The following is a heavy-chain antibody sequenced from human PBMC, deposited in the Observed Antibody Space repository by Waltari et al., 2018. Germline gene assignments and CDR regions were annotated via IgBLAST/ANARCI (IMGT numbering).Heavy chain of an antibody. CDR1: GYSFTNYA. J-gene: IGHJ5*02. V-gene: IGHV7-4-1*02. CDR3: AREVVPPARVVVNWFDP. Sequence: QVQLVQSGSELKKPGASVKVSCKASGYSFTNYAINWIRQAPGQGLELMGWTNTTTRNPVYVQGFTGRFVFSLDTSVNTAYLQINSLKAEDTAVYFCAREVVPPARVVVNWFDPWGQGTLVTVSS. CDR2: TNTTTRNP. D-gene: IGHD2-2*01.